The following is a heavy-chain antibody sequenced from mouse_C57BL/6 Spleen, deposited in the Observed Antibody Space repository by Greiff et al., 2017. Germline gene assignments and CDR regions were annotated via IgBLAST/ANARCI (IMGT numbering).Heavy chain of an antibody. V-gene: IGHV1-26*01. D-gene: IGHD2-5*01. J-gene: IGHJ2*01. CDR1: GYTFTDYY. CDR2: INPNNGGT. Sequence: EVQLQQSGPELVKPGASVKISCKASGYTFTDYYMNWVKQSHGKSLEWIGDINPNNGGTSYNQKFKGKATLTVDKSSSTAYMELRSLTSEDSAVYYCARRSNLYFDYWGQGTTLTVTS. CDR3: ARRSNLYFDY.